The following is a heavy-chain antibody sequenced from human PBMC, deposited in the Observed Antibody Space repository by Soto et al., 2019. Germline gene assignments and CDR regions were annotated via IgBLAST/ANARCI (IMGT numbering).Heavy chain of an antibody. CDR3: ARADYYGSSGYHLDY. CDR1: GYTFSNFY. Sequence: QVQLVQSGAEVKKPGASVKVSCKASGYTFSNFYIHWVRQAPGQGLEWMGIINPSGGSTSYAQKFRGRVTMTRDTSTRTVYMELSSLRSEDTAAHYCARADYYGSSGYHLDYWGQGTLGTVSS. J-gene: IGHJ4*02. V-gene: IGHV1-46*01. D-gene: IGHD3-22*01. CDR2: INPSGGST.